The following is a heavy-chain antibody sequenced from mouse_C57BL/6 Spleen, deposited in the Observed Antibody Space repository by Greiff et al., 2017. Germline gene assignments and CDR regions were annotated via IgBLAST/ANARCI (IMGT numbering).Heavy chain of an antibody. CDR2: ISGGGGNT. V-gene: IGHV5-9*01. J-gene: IGHJ2*01. CDR1: GFTFSSYT. D-gene: IGHD1-1*01. CDR3: ARQVYYGLVFDY. Sequence: DVQLVESGGGLVKPGGSLKLSCAASGFTFSSYTMSWVRQTPEKRLEWVATISGGGGNTYYPDSVKGRFTISRDNAKNTLYLQMSSLRSEDTALYYCARQVYYGLVFDYWGQGTTLTVSS.